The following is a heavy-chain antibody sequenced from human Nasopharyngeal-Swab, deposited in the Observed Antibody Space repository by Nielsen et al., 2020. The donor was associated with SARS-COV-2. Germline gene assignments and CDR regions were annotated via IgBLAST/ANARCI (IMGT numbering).Heavy chain of an antibody. CDR2: IYPGNSET. CDR1: GYNFANYW. Sequence: GESLKISCKTSGYNFANYWIGWVRQRPGKCLDWLAVIYPGNSETRYNPSFQGQVIVSADRSTNIAYLQLNRLGTTDTATYYCARRAARDGYNYEIHPWGRGTLVTVYS. V-gene: IGHV5-51*01. D-gene: IGHD5-24*01. J-gene: IGHJ5*02. CDR3: ARRAARDGYNYEIHP.